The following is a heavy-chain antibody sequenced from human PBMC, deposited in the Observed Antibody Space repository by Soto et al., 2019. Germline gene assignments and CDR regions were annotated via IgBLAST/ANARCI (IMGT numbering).Heavy chain of an antibody. CDR3: ARHGSSSFFPADFDPRSYYYYGMDV. CDR1: GYSFTSYW. J-gene: IGHJ6*02. Sequence: PGESLKISCKGSGYSFTSYWIGWVRQMPGKGLEWMGIIYPGDSDTRYSPSFQGQVTISADKSISTAYLQWSSLKASDTAMYYCARHGSSSFFPADFDPRSYYYYGMDVWGQGTTVTVSS. V-gene: IGHV5-51*01. CDR2: IYPGDSDT. D-gene: IGHD6-6*01.